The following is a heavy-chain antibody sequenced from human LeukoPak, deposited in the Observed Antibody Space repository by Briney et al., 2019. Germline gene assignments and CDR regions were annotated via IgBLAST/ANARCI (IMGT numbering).Heavy chain of an antibody. J-gene: IGHJ4*02. CDR3: TTDVPSFLWFGELFPDY. V-gene: IGHV3-15*01. CDR1: GFTFSNAW. Sequence: PGGSLRLSCAASGFTFSNAWMSWVRQAPGKGLEWVGRIKSKTDGGTTDYAAPVKGRFTISRDDSKNTLYLQMNSLKTEDTAVYYCTTDVPSFLWFGELFPDYWGQGTLVTVSS. D-gene: IGHD3-10*01. CDR2: IKSKTDGGTT.